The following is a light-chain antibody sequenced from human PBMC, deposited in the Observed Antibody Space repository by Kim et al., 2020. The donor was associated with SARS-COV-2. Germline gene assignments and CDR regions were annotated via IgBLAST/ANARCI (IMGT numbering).Light chain of an antibody. CDR2: DVT. CDR3: SSYTSSSTLV. CDR1: SSDVGAYNY. V-gene: IGLV2-14*03. J-gene: IGLJ3*02. Sequence: QSALTQPASVSGSPGQSITISCTGTSSDVGAYNYVSWYQQHPGEVPKLMIYDVTVRPSGVSNRFSGSKSGNTASLTISGLQAEDEADYYCSSYTSSSTLVFGGGTKLTVL.